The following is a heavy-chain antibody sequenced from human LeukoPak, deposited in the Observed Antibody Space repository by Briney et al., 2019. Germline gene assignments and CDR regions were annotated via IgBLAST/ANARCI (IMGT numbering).Heavy chain of an antibody. Sequence: GGSLRLSCAASGFTVSSNYMSWVRQAPGKGLEWVSVIYSGGSTNYADSVKGRFTISRDNSKNTLYLQMNSLRAEDTAVYYCARDLGSGYGFDYWGQGTLVTVSS. V-gene: IGHV3-53*01. D-gene: IGHD3-22*01. CDR3: ARDLGSGYGFDY. CDR1: GFTVSSNY. J-gene: IGHJ4*02. CDR2: IYSGGST.